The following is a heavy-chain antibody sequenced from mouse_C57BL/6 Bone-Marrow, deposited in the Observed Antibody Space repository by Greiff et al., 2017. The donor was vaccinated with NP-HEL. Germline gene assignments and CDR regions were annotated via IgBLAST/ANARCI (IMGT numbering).Heavy chain of an antibody. CDR3: AISTMITTYCFDY. V-gene: IGHV1-74*01. Sequence: QVQLKQPGAELVKPGASVKVSCKASGYTFTSYWMHWVKQRPGQGLEWIGRIHPSDSDTNYNQKFKGKATLTVDKSSSTAYMQLSSLTSEDSAVYYCAISTMITTYCFDYWGQGTTLTVSS. J-gene: IGHJ2*01. D-gene: IGHD2-4*01. CDR2: IHPSDSDT. CDR1: GYTFTSYW.